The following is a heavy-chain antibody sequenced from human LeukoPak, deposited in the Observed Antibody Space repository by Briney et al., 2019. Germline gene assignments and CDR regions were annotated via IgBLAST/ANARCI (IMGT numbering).Heavy chain of an antibody. D-gene: IGHD3-22*01. J-gene: IGHJ4*02. V-gene: IGHV3-9*03. Sequence: PEGSLRLSCAASGFTFDDYAMHWVRQAPGKGLEWVSGISWNSGSIGYADSVKGRFTISRDNAKNSLYLQMNSLRAEDMALYYCAKGHDSSGYYLGYFDYWGQGTLVTVSS. CDR2: ISWNSGSI. CDR3: AKGHDSSGYYLGYFDY. CDR1: GFTFDDYA.